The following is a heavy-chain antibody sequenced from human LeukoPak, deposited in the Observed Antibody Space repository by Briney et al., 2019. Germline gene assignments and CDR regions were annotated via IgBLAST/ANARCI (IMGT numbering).Heavy chain of an antibody. Sequence: SETLSLTCTVPGGSISSYYWSWIRQPPGKGLEWIGYIYYTGSTNYNPSLKRRVTISVDTSKNQFSLKLSSVTAADTAVYYCARGVRGQQLVYYYYYYMDVWGKGTTVTVSS. J-gene: IGHJ6*03. CDR1: GGSISSYY. CDR3: ARGVRGQQLVYYYYYYMDV. CDR2: IYYTGST. V-gene: IGHV4-59*01. D-gene: IGHD6-13*01.